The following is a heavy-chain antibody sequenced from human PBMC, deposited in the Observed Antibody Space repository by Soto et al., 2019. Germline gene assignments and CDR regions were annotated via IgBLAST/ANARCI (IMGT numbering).Heavy chain of an antibody. V-gene: IGHV3-11*06. CDR2: ISSNGKYR. J-gene: IGHJ3*01. CDR3: ARDQLYYNDISGRPLNAFDV. Sequence: PGGSLRLSCAASRFTFSDYYMTWIRQAPGKGLEWVSYISSNGKYRGYADSVKGRFTISRDNAENSLYLQMDSLRAEDTAVYYCARDQLYYNDISGRPLNAFDVWGQGTMVTVSS. D-gene: IGHD3-22*01. CDR1: RFTFSDYY.